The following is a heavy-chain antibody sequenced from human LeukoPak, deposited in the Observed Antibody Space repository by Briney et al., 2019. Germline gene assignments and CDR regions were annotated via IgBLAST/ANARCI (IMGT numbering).Heavy chain of an antibody. D-gene: IGHD3-10*01. CDR2: ISGNGATT. CDR3: AKGVDFYASGSLFSPFYV. Sequence: GGSLRLSCSASGFTFDDYSMHWVRQVPGRGLEWVSLISGNGATTYYADSVKGRFTVFRDNSKNTVDLQMDSLRGDDSALYYCAKGVDFYASGSLFSPFYVWGQGTTVTVSS. J-gene: IGHJ6*02. CDR1: GFTFDDYS. V-gene: IGHV3-43*01.